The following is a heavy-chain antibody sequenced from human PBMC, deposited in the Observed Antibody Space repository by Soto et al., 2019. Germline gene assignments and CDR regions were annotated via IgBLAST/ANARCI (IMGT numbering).Heavy chain of an antibody. CDR1: GFTFSSYA. CDR3: ARDHYDILTGPGPLDY. J-gene: IGHJ4*02. D-gene: IGHD3-9*01. V-gene: IGHV3-30-3*01. Sequence: GGSLRLCCAASGFTFSSYAMHWVRQAPGKGLEWVAVISYDGSNKYYADSVKGRFTISRDNSKNTLYLQMNSLRAEDTAVYYCARDHYDILTGPGPLDYWGQGTLVTVSS. CDR2: ISYDGSNK.